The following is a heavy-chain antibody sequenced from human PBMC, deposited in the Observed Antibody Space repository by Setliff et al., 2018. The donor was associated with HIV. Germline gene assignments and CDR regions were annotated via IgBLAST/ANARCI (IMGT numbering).Heavy chain of an antibody. CDR2: IYHTGIT. CDR1: GGSITRTPYY. D-gene: IGHD2-21*02. Sequence: SETLSLTCTVSGGSITRTPYYWGWIRQPPGKGLEWIGSIYHTGITYDNPSLKSRVTISVDTSKNQISLRLSSVTAADTAVYYCARHGTVVTATTNYFDYWGQGTLVTVSS. V-gene: IGHV4-39*01. CDR3: ARHGTVVTATTNYFDY. J-gene: IGHJ4*02.